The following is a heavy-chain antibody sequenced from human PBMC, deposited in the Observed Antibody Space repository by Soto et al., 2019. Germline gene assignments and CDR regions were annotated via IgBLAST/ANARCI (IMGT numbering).Heavy chain of an antibody. V-gene: IGHV4-61*01. CDR2: IYYSGST. D-gene: IGHD3-16*01. CDR1: GGSVSSGSYY. Sequence: PSETLSLTCTVSGGSVSSGSYYWSWIRQPPGKGLEWIGYIYYSGSTNYNPSLKSRVTISVDTSKNQSSLKLSSVTAADTAVYYCARDMSRHAYYYYGMDVWGQGTTVTVSS. J-gene: IGHJ6*02. CDR3: ARDMSRHAYYYYGMDV.